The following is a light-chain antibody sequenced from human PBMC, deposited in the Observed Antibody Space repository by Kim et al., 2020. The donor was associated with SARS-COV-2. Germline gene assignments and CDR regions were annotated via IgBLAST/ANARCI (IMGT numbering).Light chain of an antibody. V-gene: IGLV3-1*01. CDR2: QDV. J-gene: IGLJ3*02. CDR3: QTWDRGTAVV. CDR1: DLGDRY. Sequence: SYELTQPPSVSVSPGQTAIITCSGDDLGDRYTFWFQQKPGHSPVLVIYQDVKRTSGIPERFSASNSGNTATLTISGTQPMDEADYYCQTWDRGTAVVFSGGTQLTVL.